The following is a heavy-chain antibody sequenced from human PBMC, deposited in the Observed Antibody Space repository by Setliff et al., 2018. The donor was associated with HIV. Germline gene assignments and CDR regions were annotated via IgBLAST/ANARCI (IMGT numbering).Heavy chain of an antibody. CDR2: IYYSGST. V-gene: IGHV4-39*01. Sequence: SETLSLTCTVSGGSISSSSYYWGWIRQPPGKGLEWIGSIYYSGSTYYNPSLKSRVTISVDTSKNQFSMKLSSVTAADTAVYYCARPLMTTVVSVCAFDIWGQGTMVTVSS. D-gene: IGHD4-17*01. CDR3: ARPLMTTVVSVCAFDI. CDR1: GGSISSSSYY. J-gene: IGHJ3*02.